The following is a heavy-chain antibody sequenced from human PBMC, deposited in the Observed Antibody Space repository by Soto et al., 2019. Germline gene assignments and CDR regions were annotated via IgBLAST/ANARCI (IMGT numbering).Heavy chain of an antibody. J-gene: IGHJ6*03. D-gene: IGHD2-15*01. CDR1: GFTFSSYG. CDR2: IWYDGSNK. CDR3: ARAEHYRFGGYYYYMDV. V-gene: IGHV3-33*01. Sequence: GGSLRLSCAASGFTFSSYGMHWVRQAPGKGLEWVAVIWYDGSNKYYADSVKGRFTISRDNSKNTLYLQMNSLRAEDTAVYYCARAEHYRFGGYYYYMDVWGKGTTVTVSS.